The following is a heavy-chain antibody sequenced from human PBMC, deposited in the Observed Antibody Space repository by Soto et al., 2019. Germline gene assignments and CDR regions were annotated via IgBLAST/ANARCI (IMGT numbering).Heavy chain of an antibody. CDR1: GGSFSSYY. J-gene: IGHJ6*02. Sequence: PSETLSLTCAVYGGSFSSYYWSWFRQPPGKGLEWIGYIYYSGSTNYNPSLKSRVTISVDTSKNQFSLKLSSVTAADTAVYYCARGGYGSGSYLYYGMDVWGQGTTVTVSS. CDR3: ARGGYGSGSYLYYGMDV. CDR2: IYYSGST. D-gene: IGHD3-10*01. V-gene: IGHV4-59*12.